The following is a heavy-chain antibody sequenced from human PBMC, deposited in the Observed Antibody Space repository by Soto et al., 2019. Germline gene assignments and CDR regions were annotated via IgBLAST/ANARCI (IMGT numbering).Heavy chain of an antibody. CDR3: ARDYFYCSGGSCYSNYYYYGMDV. V-gene: IGHV4-30-4*01. CDR1: GGSISSGDYY. D-gene: IGHD2-15*01. Sequence: KPSETLFLTCTVSGGSISSGDYYWSWIRQPPGKGLEWIGYIYYSGSTYYNPSLKSRVTISVDTSKNQFSLKLSSVTAADTAVYYCARDYFYCSGGSCYSNYYYYGMDVWGQGTTVTVSS. J-gene: IGHJ6*02. CDR2: IYYSGST.